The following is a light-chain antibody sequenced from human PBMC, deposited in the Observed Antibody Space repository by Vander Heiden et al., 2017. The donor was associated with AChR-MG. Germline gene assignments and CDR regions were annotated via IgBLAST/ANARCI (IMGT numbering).Light chain of an antibody. CDR1: QSLLYSSNNKNY. J-gene: IGKJ4*01. Sequence: DIVMTQSPDSLAVSLGERATINCKSSQSLLYSSNNKNYLAWYQQKPGQPPKLLIYWAATRESGVPDRFSGSGSGTDFILTISRVQAEDVAVYYCQQYYNIPGIFGGGTKVDLK. V-gene: IGKV4-1*01. CDR3: QQYYNIPGI. CDR2: WAA.